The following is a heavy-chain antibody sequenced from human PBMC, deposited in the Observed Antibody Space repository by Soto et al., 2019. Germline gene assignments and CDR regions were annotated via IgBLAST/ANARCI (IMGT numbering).Heavy chain of an antibody. CDR2: IIPIFGTA. CDR1: GGTFSSYA. CDR3: ASATRDTAMVEGGLDY. V-gene: IGHV1-69*12. Sequence: QVQLVQSGAEVKKPGSSVKVSCKASGGTFSSYAISWVRQAPGQGLEWMGGIIPIFGTANYAQKFQGRVTITADESTSTGYMELSSLRSEDTAGYYWASATRDTAMVEGGLDYWGQGTLVTVSS. D-gene: IGHD5-18*01. J-gene: IGHJ4*02.